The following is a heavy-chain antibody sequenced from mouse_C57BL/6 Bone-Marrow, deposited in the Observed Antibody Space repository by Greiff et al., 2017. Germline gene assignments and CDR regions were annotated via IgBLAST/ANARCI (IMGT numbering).Heavy chain of an antibody. CDR3: AIDDGYCWFAY. J-gene: IGHJ3*01. CDR2: IDPSDSYT. Sequence: QVQLQQPGAELVKPGASVKLSCKASGYTFTSYWMQWVKQRPGQGLEWIGEIDPSDSYTNYNQKFKGKATLTVDTSSSTAYMQLSSLTSEASAVYYCAIDDGYCWFAYWGQETLVTVSA. CDR1: GYTFTSYW. V-gene: IGHV1-50*01. D-gene: IGHD2-3*01.